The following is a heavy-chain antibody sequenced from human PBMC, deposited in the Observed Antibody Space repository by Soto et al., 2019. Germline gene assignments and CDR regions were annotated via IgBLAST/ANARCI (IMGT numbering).Heavy chain of an antibody. CDR1: GGSFSPNY. CDR3: ARLGKSYQSLDP. J-gene: IGHJ5*02. V-gene: IGHV4-59*08. CDR2: IYYDGIA. Sequence: SETLSLTCTVSGGSFSPNYWSSIRQPPGKGLEWVGYIYYDGIARHNPSLKSRVTISLETSRSQFSLRLSSVTAADTAVYYCARLGKSYQSLDPWGPGLLVTLSS. D-gene: IGHD2-2*01.